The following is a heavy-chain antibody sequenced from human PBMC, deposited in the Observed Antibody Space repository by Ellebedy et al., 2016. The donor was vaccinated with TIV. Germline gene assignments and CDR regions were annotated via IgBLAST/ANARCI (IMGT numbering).Heavy chain of an antibody. Sequence: SLKISCAASGFTFDDYAMHWVRQAPGKGLEWVSGISWNSGSIGYADAVKGRFTISRDNAKKSLYLQMNSLRVEDMGLYYCAKDKNSSSYRYFEYWGQGTLVTVSS. V-gene: IGHV3-9*03. CDR3: AKDKNSSSYRYFEY. D-gene: IGHD6-13*01. CDR1: GFTFDDYA. CDR2: ISWNSGSI. J-gene: IGHJ4*02.